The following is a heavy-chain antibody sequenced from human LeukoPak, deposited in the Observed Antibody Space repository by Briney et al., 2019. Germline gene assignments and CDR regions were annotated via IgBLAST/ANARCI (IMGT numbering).Heavy chain of an antibody. D-gene: IGHD6-13*01. CDR2: ISSSSSYI. J-gene: IGHJ4*02. V-gene: IGHV3-21*05. CDR1: GFTFSSYE. Sequence: PGGSLRLSCAASGFTFSSYEMNWVRQAPGKGLEWVSYISSSSSYIYYADSVKGRFTISRDNAKNSLYLQMNSLRAEDTAVYYCARTIAAAGTAGYWGQGTLVTVSS. CDR3: ARTIAAAGTAGY.